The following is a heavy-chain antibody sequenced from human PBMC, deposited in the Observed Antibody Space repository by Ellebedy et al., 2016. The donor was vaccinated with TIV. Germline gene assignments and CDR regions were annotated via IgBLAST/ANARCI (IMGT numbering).Heavy chain of an antibody. D-gene: IGHD5-12*01. CDR1: GFTFSSYG. CDR3: AKEYSGSDDYYGMDA. V-gene: IGHV3-30*02. CDR2: VRFDGSYK. J-gene: IGHJ6*02. Sequence: PGGSLRLSCAASGFTFSSYGMNWVRQAPGKGLEWVAFVRFDGSYKFYAKSLKGRVTISSDNSKKTLSLEMNSLRDEDTAVYYCAKEYSGSDDYYGMDAWGQGTTVTVSS.